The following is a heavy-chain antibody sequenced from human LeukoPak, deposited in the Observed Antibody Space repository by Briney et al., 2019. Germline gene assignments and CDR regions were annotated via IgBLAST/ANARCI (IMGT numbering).Heavy chain of an antibody. CDR3: ARGGGYSGYDLIDY. CDR2: IGTAGDT. Sequence: GGSLRLSCAASGFTFSSYDMHWVRQATGKGLEWVSAIGTAGDTYYPGSVKGRFTISRENAKNSLYLQVYSLRAGDTAVYYCARGGGYSGYDLIDYWGQGTLVTVSS. CDR1: GFTFSSYD. D-gene: IGHD5-12*01. V-gene: IGHV3-13*01. J-gene: IGHJ4*02.